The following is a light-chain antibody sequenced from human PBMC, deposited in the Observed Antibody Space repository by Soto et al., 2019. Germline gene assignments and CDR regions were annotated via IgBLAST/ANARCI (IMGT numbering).Light chain of an antibody. J-gene: IGLJ1*01. V-gene: IGLV2-8*01. CDR3: SSYARSNIYV. Sequence: QSVLTQPPSASGSPGQSVTISCTGTSSDVGGYNYVSWYQQHPGKAPKLMIYEVSTRPSGVPDRFSGSKSGNTASLTVSGLQAEDDADYYCSSYARSNIYVFGTGTKLTVL. CDR2: EVS. CDR1: SSDVGGYNY.